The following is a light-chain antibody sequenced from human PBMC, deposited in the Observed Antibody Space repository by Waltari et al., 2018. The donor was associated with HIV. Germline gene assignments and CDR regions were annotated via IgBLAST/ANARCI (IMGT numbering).Light chain of an antibody. CDR1: KLGHKS. V-gene: IGLV3-1*01. CDR3: QAWDSTSYVV. J-gene: IGLJ2*01. Sequence: SYELTQSPSVSVSPGQTAIITCSGDKLGHKSVSWYQQRPGQSPLLVIYQDNKRPSGIPERFSGSNSGNTATLTIRGTQAMDEADYYCQAWDSTSYVVFGGGTKLTVL. CDR2: QDN.